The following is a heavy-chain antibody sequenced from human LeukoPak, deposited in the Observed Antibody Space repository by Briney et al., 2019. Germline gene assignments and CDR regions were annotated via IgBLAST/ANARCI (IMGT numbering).Heavy chain of an antibody. V-gene: IGHV4-61*01. CDR3: AGEAGDSGYDQDY. Sequence: SETLSLTCTVSGGSVSSGSYYWSWIRQPPGEGLEWVGYIYYSGSTNYNPSLKSRVTISVDTSKNQFSLKLSSVTAADTAVYYCAGEAGDSGYDQDYWGQGTLVTVSS. J-gene: IGHJ4*02. CDR1: GGSVSSGSYY. CDR2: IYYSGST. D-gene: IGHD5-12*01.